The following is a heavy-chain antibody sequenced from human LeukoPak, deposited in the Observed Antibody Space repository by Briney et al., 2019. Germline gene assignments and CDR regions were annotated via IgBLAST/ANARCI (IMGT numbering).Heavy chain of an antibody. V-gene: IGHV3-21*01. CDR1: GFTFSSHS. Sequence: GGSLRLSCAASGFTFSSHSMNWVRQAPGKGLEWVSSIGGSSSSIYYADSVKSRFTISRDNAKNSLYLQMNSLRAEDTAVYYCAREYGEAFDIWGQGTMVTVSS. D-gene: IGHD4-17*01. CDR2: IGGSSSSI. CDR3: AREYGEAFDI. J-gene: IGHJ3*02.